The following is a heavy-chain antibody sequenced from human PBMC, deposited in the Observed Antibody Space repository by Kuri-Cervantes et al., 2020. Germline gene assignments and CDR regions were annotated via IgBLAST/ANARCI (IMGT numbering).Heavy chain of an antibody. Sequence: SETLSLTCAVYGGSFSGYYWSWIRQPPGKGLEWIGEINHSGSTNYNPSLKSRVTISVDTSKNQFSLKLSSVTAADTAVYYCARDTFVALDAFDIWGQGTMVTVSS. CDR3: ARDTFVALDAFDI. J-gene: IGHJ3*02. CDR1: GGSFSGYY. V-gene: IGHV4-34*01. CDR2: INHSGST. D-gene: IGHD2-2*02.